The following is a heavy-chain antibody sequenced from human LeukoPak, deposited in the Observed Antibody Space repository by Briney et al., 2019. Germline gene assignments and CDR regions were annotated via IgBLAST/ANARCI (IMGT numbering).Heavy chain of an antibody. V-gene: IGHV3-23*01. D-gene: IGHD5-24*01. CDR2: ISGSGGST. Sequence: GGSLRLSCAASGFTFSSYAMSWVRQAPGKGLEWVSAISGSGGSTYYADSVKGRFTISRDNSKNTLYLQMNSLRAEDTAVYYCARESRDGYYYYMDVWGKGTTVTVSS. CDR1: GFTFSSYA. J-gene: IGHJ6*03. CDR3: ARESRDGYYYYMDV.